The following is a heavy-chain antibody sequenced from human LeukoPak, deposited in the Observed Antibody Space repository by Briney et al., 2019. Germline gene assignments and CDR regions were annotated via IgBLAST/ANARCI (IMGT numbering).Heavy chain of an antibody. V-gene: IGHV1-8*01. D-gene: IGHD2-15*01. CDR2: MNPNRGNT. CDR3: ARRGLLRSGKPWFDP. Sequence: ASVKVSCKASGYTFTSYDINWVRQASGQGIEWMGWMNPNRGNTDSAQKVQGRVTMTTNTSRSTAYMELTGLRSEDTAMYFCARRGLLRSGKPWFDPWGQGTLVTVSS. CDR1: GYTFTSYD. J-gene: IGHJ5*02.